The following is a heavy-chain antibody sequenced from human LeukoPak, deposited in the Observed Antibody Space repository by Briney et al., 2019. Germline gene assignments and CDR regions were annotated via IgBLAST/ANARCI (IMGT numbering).Heavy chain of an antibody. V-gene: IGHV3-23*01. J-gene: IGHJ4*02. CDR1: GFTFSSYA. CDR3: AKGPSIGYSSSWYDY. D-gene: IGHD6-13*01. CDR2: ISGSGGNT. Sequence: GGSLRPSCAASGFTFSSYAMSWVRQAPGKGLEWVSAISGSGGNTYYADSVKGRFTISRDNSKNTLYLQMNSLRAEDTAVYYCAKGPSIGYSSSWYDYWGQGTLVTVSS.